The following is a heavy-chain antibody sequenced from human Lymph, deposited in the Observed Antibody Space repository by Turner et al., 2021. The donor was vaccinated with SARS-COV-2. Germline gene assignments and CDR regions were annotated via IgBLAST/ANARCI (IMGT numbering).Heavy chain of an antibody. D-gene: IGHD6-25*01. CDR1: GYTFTSYD. CDR2: MNPNSGYT. V-gene: IGHV1-8*01. Sequence: QVQLVQSGAEVKKPGASVTVSCKASGYTFTSYDINWVRQATGQGLEWMGWMNPNSGYTSYAQKFQGRVTMTRNTSISTAYMELNSLTSDDTAVYYCAKGDGYPPHGLLDPWGQGTLVTVSS. J-gene: IGHJ5*02. CDR3: AKGDGYPPHGLLDP.